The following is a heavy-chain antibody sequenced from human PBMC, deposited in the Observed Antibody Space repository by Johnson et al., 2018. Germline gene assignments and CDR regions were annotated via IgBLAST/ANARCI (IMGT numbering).Heavy chain of an antibody. CDR1: GYTFTSYY. CDR2: INPSGGST. D-gene: IGHD6-19*01. V-gene: IGHV1-46*01. Sequence: QVQLVQSGAEVKKPGASVEVCCKASGYTFTSYYMHWVRQAPGQGLAWMGIINPSGGSTSYAQKFQVRVTMTRDPSTSTVYKELSSLRSEDTAVYYCARDISGWYSKGDLQHWGQGTLVTVSS. CDR3: ARDISGWYSKGDLQH. J-gene: IGHJ1*01.